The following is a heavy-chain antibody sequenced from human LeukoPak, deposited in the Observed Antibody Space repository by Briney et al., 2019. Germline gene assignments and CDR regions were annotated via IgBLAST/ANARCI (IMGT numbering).Heavy chain of an antibody. CDR2: IWYDGSNK. Sequence: PGRSLRLSCAASGFTFSSYGMHWVRQAPGKGLEWVAVIWYDGSNKYYADSVKGRFTISRDNSKNTLYLQMNSLRAEDTAVYYCARDRSLAAAGTSFDYWGQGTLVTVSS. CDR1: GFTFSSYG. CDR3: ARDRSLAAAGTSFDY. V-gene: IGHV3-33*01. D-gene: IGHD6-13*01. J-gene: IGHJ4*02.